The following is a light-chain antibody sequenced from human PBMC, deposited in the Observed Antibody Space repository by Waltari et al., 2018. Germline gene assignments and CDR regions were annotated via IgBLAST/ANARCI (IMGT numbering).Light chain of an antibody. CDR1: SSDVGGYNY. Sequence: QSVLTQPASVSGSPGQSITISCTGTSSDVGGYNYVSWYQQHPGKAPKLVIYDVSKPPSGVSDRFSGSKSGNTASLTISGLQAEDEADYYCSSYTSSGTLRVFGGGTKLTAL. CDR3: SSYTSSGTLRV. CDR2: DVS. J-gene: IGLJ2*01. V-gene: IGLV2-14*01.